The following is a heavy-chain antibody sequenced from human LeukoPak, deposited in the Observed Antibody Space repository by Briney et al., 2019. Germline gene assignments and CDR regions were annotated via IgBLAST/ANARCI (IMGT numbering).Heavy chain of an antibody. CDR3: ARDPYGSGSRNWFDP. CDR1: GFTFSSYS. CDR2: ISSSSYI. Sequence: GGSLRLSCAASGFTFSSYSMNWVRQAPGKGLEWVSSISSSSYIYYAGSVKGRFTISRDNAKNSLYLQMNSLRAEDTAVYYCARDPYGSGSRNWFDPWGQGTLVTVSS. J-gene: IGHJ5*02. D-gene: IGHD3-10*01. V-gene: IGHV3-21*01.